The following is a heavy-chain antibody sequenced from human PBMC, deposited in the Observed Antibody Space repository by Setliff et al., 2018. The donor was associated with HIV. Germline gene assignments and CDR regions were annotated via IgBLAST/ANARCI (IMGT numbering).Heavy chain of an antibody. Sequence: SETLSLTCTVSGGSISSSSYYWGWVRQPPGKGLEWIGSMYYSGSTYYTPSLKSRITISLDTSKNQFSLKLSSVTAADTALYYCARDDYGDYEGYYYYYMDVWGKGTTVTVSS. CDR2: MYYSGST. CDR3: ARDDYGDYEGYYYYYMDV. CDR1: GGSISSSSYY. D-gene: IGHD4-17*01. V-gene: IGHV4-39*07. J-gene: IGHJ6*03.